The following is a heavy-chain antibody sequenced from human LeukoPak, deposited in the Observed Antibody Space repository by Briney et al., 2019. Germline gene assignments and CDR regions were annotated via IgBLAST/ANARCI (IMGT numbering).Heavy chain of an antibody. Sequence: SETLSLTCTVSGGSISSYYWSWIRQPAGKGLEWIGRIYTSGSTNYNPSLKSPVTMSVDTSKNQFSLKLSSVTAADTAVYYCAREGYYDSSGYSGFDYWGQGTLVTVSS. CDR1: GGSISSYY. V-gene: IGHV4-4*07. J-gene: IGHJ4*02. CDR2: IYTSGST. CDR3: AREGYYDSSGYSGFDY. D-gene: IGHD3-22*01.